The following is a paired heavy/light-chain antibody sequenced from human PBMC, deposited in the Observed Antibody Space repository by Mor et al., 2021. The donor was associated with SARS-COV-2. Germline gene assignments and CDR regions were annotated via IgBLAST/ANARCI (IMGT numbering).Heavy chain of an antibody. D-gene: IGHD3-22*01. CDR2: MNPNSGNT. CDR3: ARTWPGITMIVGSSGETDY. J-gene: IGHJ4*02. Sequence: QVQLVQSGAEVKKPGASVKVSCKASGYTFTSYDINWVRQATGQGLEWMGWMNPNSGNTGYAQKFQGRVTMTRNTSISTAYMELSSLRSEDTAVYYCARTWPGITMIVGSSGETDYWGQGTLVTVSS. CDR1: GYTFTSYD. V-gene: IGHV1-8*01.
Light chain of an antibody. Sequence: DIQMTQSPSTLSASVGDRVTITCRASQSISSWLAWYQQKPGKAPKLLIYKASSLESGVPSRFSGSGSGTEFTLTISSLQPDDFATYYCQQYNSYGRTFGQGTKVEIK. V-gene: IGKV1-5*03. CDR1: QSISSW. J-gene: IGKJ1*01. CDR2: KAS. CDR3: QQYNSYGRT.